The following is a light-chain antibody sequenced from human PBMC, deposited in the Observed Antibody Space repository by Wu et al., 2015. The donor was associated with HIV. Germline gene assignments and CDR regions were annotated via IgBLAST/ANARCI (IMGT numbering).Light chain of an antibody. J-gene: IGKJ1*01. CDR1: QSVASN. V-gene: IGKV3-15*01. CDR3: QQRSNWPPWT. CDR2: GAS. Sequence: EIVMTQSPATLSVSPGERVTLSCRASQSVASNLAWYQQKPGQAPRLLIYGASTRAAGVPSRFSGSGSGTDFTLTISSLEPEDFAVYYCQQRSNWPPWTFGQGTKVEIK.